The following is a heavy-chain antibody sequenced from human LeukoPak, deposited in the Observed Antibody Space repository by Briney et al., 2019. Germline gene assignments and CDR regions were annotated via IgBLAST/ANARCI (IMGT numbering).Heavy chain of an antibody. J-gene: IGHJ4*02. CDR1: GGSISSGGYY. Sequence: SDTLSLTCTVSGGSISSGGYYWSWIRQHPGKGLEWIGYIYYSGSTYYNPSLKSRVTISVDTSKNQFSLKLSSVTAADTAVYYCARTGGVAARPIFDYWGQGTLVTVSS. D-gene: IGHD6-6*01. CDR3: ARTGGVAARPIFDY. V-gene: IGHV4-31*03. CDR2: IYYSGST.